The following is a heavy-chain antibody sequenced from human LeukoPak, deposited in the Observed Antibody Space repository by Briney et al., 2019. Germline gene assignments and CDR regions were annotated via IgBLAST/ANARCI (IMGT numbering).Heavy chain of an antibody. CDR2: ISARGGST. J-gene: IGHJ6*03. CDR1: GFTFSNYA. Sequence: GGSLRLSCAVSGFTFSNYAMSWVRQAPGKGLEWVSTISARGGSTHYADSVKGRFTISRDNSKNTLYLQMNSLRAEDTAVYYCAKTDDHYYYSYMDVWGKGTTVTVSS. CDR3: AKTDDHYYYSYMDV. V-gene: IGHV3-23*01.